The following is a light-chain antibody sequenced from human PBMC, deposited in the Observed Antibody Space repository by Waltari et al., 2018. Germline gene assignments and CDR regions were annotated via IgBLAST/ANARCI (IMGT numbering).Light chain of an antibody. CDR3: WSYAGSSTWV. Sequence: QSALTQPASVSGSPGQSITISCTGTSSDVGSYNLVSWYQQHPGKAPKRMIYEGSKRPSGVSDRFSGSKSGNTASLTIAGLQAEDEADYYCWSYAGSSTWVFGGGTKLTVL. CDR2: EGS. J-gene: IGLJ3*02. V-gene: IGLV2-23*01. CDR1: SSDVGSYNL.